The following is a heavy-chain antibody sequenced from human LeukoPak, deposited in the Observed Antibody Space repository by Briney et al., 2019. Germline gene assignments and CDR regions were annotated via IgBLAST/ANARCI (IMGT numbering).Heavy chain of an antibody. D-gene: IGHD5-18*01. V-gene: IGHV3-23*01. J-gene: IGHJ4*02. CDR3: AGRPTGYSSGYIH. Sequence: GGSLRLSCVASGITFSNYAVSWVRQAPEKGLDWVSVINGSAHKIRYADSVKGRFTISRDNSENIVYLQMNNLRVEDTAVYYCAGRPTGYSSGYIHWGQGTLVTVSS. CDR1: GITFSNYA. CDR2: INGSAHKI.